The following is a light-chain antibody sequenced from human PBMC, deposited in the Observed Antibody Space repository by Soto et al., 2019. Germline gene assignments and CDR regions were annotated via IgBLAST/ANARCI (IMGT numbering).Light chain of an antibody. CDR1: ESVSSS. Sequence: EIVMTQSPATLCVSPGERATLSCRASESVSSSLAWYQHKPGKSPRLLIYGASTRATNIASRFSGSGSGTEFTLTISSLQSEDFAAYYCQQYRNWPLTFGRGTKVDI. V-gene: IGKV3-15*01. J-gene: IGKJ4*01. CDR2: GAS. CDR3: QQYRNWPLT.